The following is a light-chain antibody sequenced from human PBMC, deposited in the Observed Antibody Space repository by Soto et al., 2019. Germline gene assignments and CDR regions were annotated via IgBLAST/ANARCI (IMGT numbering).Light chain of an antibody. Sequence: EIVLTQSPGTLSLSPGERATLSCRASQSVSSSYLAWYQQKPGQAPRLLIYGASSRATGIPDRFSGSGSGTDFTLTISRREPEDFSVYYCQQYGSSPLTFGSGTKVDIK. CDR1: QSVSSSY. V-gene: IGKV3-20*01. CDR2: GAS. CDR3: QQYGSSPLT. J-gene: IGKJ3*01.